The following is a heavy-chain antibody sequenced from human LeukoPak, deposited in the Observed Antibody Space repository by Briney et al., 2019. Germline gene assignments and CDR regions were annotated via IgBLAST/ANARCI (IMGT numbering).Heavy chain of an antibody. CDR1: GGTFSSYA. V-gene: IGHV1-69*06. CDR3: AKDFSVPAAVSGYYYGMDV. Sequence: SVKVSCKASGGTFSSYAISWVRQAPGQGLEWMGGIIPIFGTANYAQKFQGRVTITADKSTSTAYMELSSLRAEDTALYYCAKDFSVPAAVSGYYYGMDVWGKGTTVTVSS. J-gene: IGHJ6*04. D-gene: IGHD2-2*01. CDR2: IIPIFGTA.